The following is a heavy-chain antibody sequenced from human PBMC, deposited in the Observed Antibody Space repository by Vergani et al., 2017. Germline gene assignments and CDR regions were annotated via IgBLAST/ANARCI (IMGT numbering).Heavy chain of an antibody. J-gene: IGHJ4*02. CDR3: ARGNRKITMVRGVIPHFDY. CDR2: INHSGST. CDR1: GGSFSGSY. V-gene: IGHV4-34*01. D-gene: IGHD3-10*01. Sequence: QVQLQQWGAGLLKPSETLSLTCAVYGGSFSGSYWSWIRQPPGKGLEWIGEINHSGSTNYHPSLKSRVTISVDTSKNQFSLKLSSVTAADTAVYYCARGNRKITMVRGVIPHFDYWGQGTLVTVSS.